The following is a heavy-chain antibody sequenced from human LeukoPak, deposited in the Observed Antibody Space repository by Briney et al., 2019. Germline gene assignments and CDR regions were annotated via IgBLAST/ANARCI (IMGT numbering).Heavy chain of an antibody. CDR3: AKAHGSGSYYRGSDY. J-gene: IGHJ4*02. V-gene: IGHV3-30*02. Sequence: GGSLRLSCAASGFTFSSYGMHWVRQAPGKGLEWVAFRRYDGSNKYYADSVKGRFTISRDNSKNTLYLQMNSLRAEDTAVYYCAKAHGSGSYYRGSDYWGQGTLVTVSS. CDR1: GFTFSSYG. D-gene: IGHD3-10*01. CDR2: RRYDGSNK.